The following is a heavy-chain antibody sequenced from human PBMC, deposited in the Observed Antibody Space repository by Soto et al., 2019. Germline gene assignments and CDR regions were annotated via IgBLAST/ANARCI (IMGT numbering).Heavy chain of an antibody. D-gene: IGHD4-17*01. CDR2: ISSSGSTI. CDR1: GFTFSSYE. J-gene: IGHJ4*02. CDR3: AREDYGDYRRGYYFDY. Sequence: LRLSCAASGFTFSSYEMNWVRQAPGKGLEWVSYISSSGSTIYYADSVKGRFTISRDNAKNSLYLQMNSLRAEDTAVYYCAREDYGDYRRGYYFDYWGQGTLVTVSS. V-gene: IGHV3-48*03.